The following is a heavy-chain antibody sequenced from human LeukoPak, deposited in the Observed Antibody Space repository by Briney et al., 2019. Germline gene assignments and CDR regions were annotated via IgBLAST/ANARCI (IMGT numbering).Heavy chain of an antibody. J-gene: IGHJ4*02. CDR1: GYTFTSYD. CDR2: ISAYNGNT. D-gene: IGHD4-23*01. Sequence: ASVKVSCKASGYTFTSYDINWVRQAPGQGLEWMGWISAYNGNTNYAQKLQGRVTMTTDTSTSTAYMELRSLRSDDTAVYYCARSRIGGNRSYFDYWGQGTLVTVSS. V-gene: IGHV1-18*01. CDR3: ARSRIGGNRSYFDY.